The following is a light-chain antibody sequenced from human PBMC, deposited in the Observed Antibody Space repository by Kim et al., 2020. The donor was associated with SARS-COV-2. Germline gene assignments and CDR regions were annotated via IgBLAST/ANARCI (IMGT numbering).Light chain of an antibody. V-gene: IGKV1-39*01. CDR3: QQSDSTRFT. CDR2: AAS. Sequence: ESVGERVTSTCRASQNMNRYLNWYQQKPGKAPKLLIYAASNLQSGVPSRFSGSGSGTDFTLTINSLQLEDFATYYCQQSDSTRFTFGPGTKVDIK. CDR1: QNMNRY. J-gene: IGKJ3*01.